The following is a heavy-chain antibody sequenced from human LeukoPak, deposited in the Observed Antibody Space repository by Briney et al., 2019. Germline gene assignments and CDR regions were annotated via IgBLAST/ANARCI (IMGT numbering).Heavy chain of an antibody. D-gene: IGHD2-2*01. CDR2: ISSSSSTI. J-gene: IGHJ6*03. V-gene: IGHV3-48*01. CDR1: GFTFSSYS. Sequence: PGGSLRLSCAASGFTFSSYSMNWVRQAPGKGLEWVSYISSSSSTIYYADSVKGRFTISRDNAKNSLYLQMNSLRAEDTAVYYCAREDIVVVPTAVEYMGVWGKGTTVTVSS. CDR3: AREDIVVVPTAVEYMGV.